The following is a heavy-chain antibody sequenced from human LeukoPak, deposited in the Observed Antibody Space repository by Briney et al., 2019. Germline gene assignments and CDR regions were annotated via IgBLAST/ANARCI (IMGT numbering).Heavy chain of an antibody. CDR3: ARTRGYCSSTSCYELY. J-gene: IGHJ4*02. Sequence: GGSLRLSCAASGFTFSSYGMSWVRQAPGKGLEWVSAISGSGGSTYYADSVKGRFTISRDNSKNTLYLQMNSLRAEDTAVYYCARTRGYCSSTSCYELYWGQGTLVTVSS. CDR1: GFTFSSYG. CDR2: ISGSGGST. V-gene: IGHV3-23*01. D-gene: IGHD2-2*01.